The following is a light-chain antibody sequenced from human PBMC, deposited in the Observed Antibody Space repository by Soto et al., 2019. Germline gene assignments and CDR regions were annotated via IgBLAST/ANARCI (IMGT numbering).Light chain of an antibody. CDR1: SSDVGSYNL. CDR3: CSYAGSSTLGV. V-gene: IGLV2-23*02. J-gene: IGLJ2*01. CDR2: EVS. Sequence: QSVLTQPASVSGSPGQSITISCTGTSSDVGSYNLVSWYQQHPGKAPKLMIYEVSKRPSGVSNRFSGSKSGNTASLTISGLQAVDEADYYCCSYAGSSTLGVFGGGTKLTVL.